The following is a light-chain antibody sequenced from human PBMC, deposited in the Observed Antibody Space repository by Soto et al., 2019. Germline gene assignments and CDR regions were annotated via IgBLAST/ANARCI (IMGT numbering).Light chain of an antibody. J-gene: IGKJ5*01. Sequence: EIGWTQSPGTLSLSPGERATLSCRASQSVSSSYLAWYQQKPGQAPRLLIYGASSRATGIPDRFSGSGSGTDFTLTISRLEPEDFAVYFCQHYGSSPPVTFGQGTRLEIK. V-gene: IGKV3-20*01. CDR1: QSVSSSY. CDR3: QHYGSSPPVT. CDR2: GAS.